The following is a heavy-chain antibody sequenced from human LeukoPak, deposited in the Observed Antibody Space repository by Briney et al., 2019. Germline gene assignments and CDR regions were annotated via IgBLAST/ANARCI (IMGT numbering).Heavy chain of an antibody. J-gene: IGHJ4*02. Sequence: SGTLSLTCAVSGGSISSSNWWSWVRQPPGKGLEWIGEIYHSGRTNYTPSLKSRVTISVDTSNNQFSLKLNSVTAADTAVYYCARAGYGDYIRWGQGTLVTVSS. CDR2: IYHSGRT. V-gene: IGHV4-4*02. CDR1: GGSISSSNW. CDR3: ARAGYGDYIR. D-gene: IGHD4-17*01.